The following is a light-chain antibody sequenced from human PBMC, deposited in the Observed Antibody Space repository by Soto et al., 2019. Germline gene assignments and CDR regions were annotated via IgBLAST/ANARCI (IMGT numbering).Light chain of an antibody. CDR3: HQYNNRPPFT. CDR2: GAS. CDR1: QSVSSN. V-gene: IGKV3-15*01. Sequence: EIVMTQSPATLSVSPGERATLSCRASQSVSSNLAWYQQKPGQAPRLLIDGASTRATGIPARFSGSGSGTEFTLTISSLQSEDFVVYYCHQYNNRPPFTFGPGTKVDIK. J-gene: IGKJ3*01.